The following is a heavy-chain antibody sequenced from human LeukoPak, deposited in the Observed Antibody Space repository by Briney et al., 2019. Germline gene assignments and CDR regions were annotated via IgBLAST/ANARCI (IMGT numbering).Heavy chain of an antibody. V-gene: IGHV4-39*07. J-gene: IGHJ4*02. CDR2: IYYSGST. D-gene: IGHD3-16*02. CDR3: ARSDIWGSYRFLDY. CDR1: GGSIGISTYY. Sequence: SETLSLTCTVSGGSIGISTYYWGWIRQPPGKGLEWIGSIYYSGSTYYNPSLKSRVTISVDTSKNQFSLKLSSVTAADTAVYYCARSDIWGSYRFLDYWGQGALVTVSS.